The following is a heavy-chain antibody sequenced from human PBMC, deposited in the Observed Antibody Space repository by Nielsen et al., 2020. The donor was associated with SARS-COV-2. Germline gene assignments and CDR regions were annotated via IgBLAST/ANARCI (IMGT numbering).Heavy chain of an antibody. CDR3: ARALGELLPWYYGMDV. D-gene: IGHD3-16*01. Sequence: GGSLRLSCAASGFTFSSYWMHWVRQAPGKGLVWVSRINSDGSSTSYADSVKGRFTISRDNAKNSLYLQMNSLRAEDTAVYYCARALGELLPWYYGMDVWGQGTTVTVSS. CDR1: GFTFSSYW. J-gene: IGHJ6*02. V-gene: IGHV3-74*01. CDR2: INSDGSST.